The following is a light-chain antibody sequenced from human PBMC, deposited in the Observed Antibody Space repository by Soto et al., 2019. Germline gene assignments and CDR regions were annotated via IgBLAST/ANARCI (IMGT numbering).Light chain of an antibody. CDR3: HQRQYWPPIT. J-gene: IGKJ5*01. CDR1: QSVSSN. V-gene: IGKV3-15*01. CDR2: GAS. Sequence: EIVMTHSPATLSVSPCESATLSFSASQSVSSNLAWYQQKFGQPPRLLIYGASTRATGIPARFSGSGSGTEFTLTISSLEPEDFAVYYCHQRQYWPPITFGQGTRLEIK.